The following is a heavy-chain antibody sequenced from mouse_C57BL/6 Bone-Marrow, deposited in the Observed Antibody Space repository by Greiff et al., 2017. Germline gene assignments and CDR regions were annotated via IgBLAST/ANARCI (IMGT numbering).Heavy chain of an antibody. CDR3: ARDFVLLRCDY. V-gene: IGHV1-76*01. J-gene: IGHJ2*01. CDR2: IYPGSGNP. D-gene: IGHD1-1*01. Sequence: VQLQQSGAELVRPGASVNLSCRASGYSFTDYYVNWVTQRPGQGLEWIARIYPGSGNPYYSENFNGKATLTAENSSSTAYMHLSRLTSEDSAVYYCARDFVLLRCDYWGQGTTLTVSS. CDR1: GYSFTDYY.